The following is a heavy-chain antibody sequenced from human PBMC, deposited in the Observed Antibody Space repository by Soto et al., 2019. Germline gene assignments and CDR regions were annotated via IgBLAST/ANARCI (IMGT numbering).Heavy chain of an antibody. CDR2: ISYDGSNI. V-gene: IGHV3-30-3*01. D-gene: IGHD1-26*01. CDR1: GFTFMSSA. Sequence: QVQLVESGGDVVQPGRSLRLSCAASGFTFMSSAMHWVRQAPGKGLEWVAVISYDGSNIYYADSVKGRFTISRDNSKNTLYLQMNSRIAEDTAVYYWARGPSATYYGRGAFWRQGTLVTVSS. CDR3: ARGPSATYYGRGAF. J-gene: IGHJ4*02.